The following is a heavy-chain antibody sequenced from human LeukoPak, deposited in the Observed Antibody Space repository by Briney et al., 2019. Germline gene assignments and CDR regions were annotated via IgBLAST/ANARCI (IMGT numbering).Heavy chain of an antibody. CDR1: GGSISSSSYY. CDR2: IYYSGST. D-gene: IGHD3-16*02. V-gene: IGHV4-39*07. J-gene: IGHJ4*02. Sequence: SETLSLTCTVSGGSISSSSYYWGWIRQPPGKGLEWIGSIYYSGSTYYNPSLKSRVTISVDTSKNQFSLKLSSVTAADTAVYYCARSLRLGELSYWGQGTLVTVSS. CDR3: ARSLRLGELSY.